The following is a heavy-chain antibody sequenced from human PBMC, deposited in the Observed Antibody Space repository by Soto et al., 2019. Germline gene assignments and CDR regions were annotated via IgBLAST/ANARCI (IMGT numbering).Heavy chain of an antibody. V-gene: IGHV4-4*07. D-gene: IGHD3-22*01. J-gene: IGHJ6*02. CDR1: GGSISSYY. CDR3: ARDRHYYDSTKYYYGMDV. Sequence: KASETLSLTCTVSGGSISSYYWSWIRQPAGKGLEWIGRIYTSGSTNYNPSLKSRVTMSVDTSKNQFSLKLSSVTAADTAVYYCARDRHYYDSTKYYYGMDVWGQGTTVTVSS. CDR2: IYTSGST.